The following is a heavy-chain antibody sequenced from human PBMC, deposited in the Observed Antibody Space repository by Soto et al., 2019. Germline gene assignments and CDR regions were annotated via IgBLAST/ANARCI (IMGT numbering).Heavy chain of an antibody. Sequence: EVQLVESGGGLVQPGGSLRLSCAASGFTVSSNYMSWVRQAPGKGLEWVSVIYSGGSTYYADSVKGRFTISRDNSKNTLDLQMNSLRAEDTAVYYCARGEKRIAAAGTIRAVGYWGQGTLVTVSS. CDR2: IYSGGST. CDR3: ARGEKRIAAAGTIRAVGY. J-gene: IGHJ4*02. V-gene: IGHV3-66*01. CDR1: GFTVSSNY. D-gene: IGHD6-13*01.